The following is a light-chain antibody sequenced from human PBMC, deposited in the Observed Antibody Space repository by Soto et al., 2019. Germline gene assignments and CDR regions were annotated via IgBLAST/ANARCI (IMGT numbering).Light chain of an antibody. Sequence: EIVMTQSPATLSVSPGGRATLSCRASQTISGTLAWYQQKPGQAPRLLIHGASTRAPGFPARFSGSGSGTDLTRTISSLQSEDFAVYYCQQYDNWPWTFGQGTKVEIK. CDR2: GAS. CDR1: QTISGT. V-gene: IGKV3-15*01. J-gene: IGKJ1*01. CDR3: QQYDNWPWT.